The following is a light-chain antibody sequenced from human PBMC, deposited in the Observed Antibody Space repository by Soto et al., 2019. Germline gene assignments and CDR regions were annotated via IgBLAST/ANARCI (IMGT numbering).Light chain of an antibody. CDR3: GSYTTSSNYV. J-gene: IGLJ1*01. CDR2: DVS. CDR1: SSDVGAYNF. Sequence: QSALTQPASVSGSPGLSITISCTGTSSDVGAYNFVSWYQQHPDKAPKLMIFDVSNRPSGVSNRFSGSKSGNTASLTISGLQSEDEAEYYCGSYTTSSNYVFGTGTKVTVL. V-gene: IGLV2-14*03.